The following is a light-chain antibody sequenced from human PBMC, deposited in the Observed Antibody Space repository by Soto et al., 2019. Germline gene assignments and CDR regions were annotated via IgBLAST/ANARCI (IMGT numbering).Light chain of an antibody. Sequence: QSGLTQPASVSGSPGPSITISCTGTSSDVGGYNYVSWYQHHPGKAPKLMIYDVSNRPSGVSNRFSGSKSGNTASLTISGLQPEDEADYYCCSYTTSNTRQIAFGTGTKVTVL. V-gene: IGLV2-14*03. CDR2: DVS. CDR3: CSYTTSNTRQIA. CDR1: SSDVGGYNY. J-gene: IGLJ1*01.